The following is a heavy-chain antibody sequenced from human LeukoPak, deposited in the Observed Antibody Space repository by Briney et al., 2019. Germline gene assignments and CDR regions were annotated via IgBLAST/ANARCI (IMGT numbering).Heavy chain of an antibody. Sequence: GGSLRLSCAASGFTFSDHYMSWIRQAPGKGLEWVSYISHTGSTIQYADSVKGRFTISRDNSKNTLYLQMNSLRAEDTAVYYCAKDGSASGSYTFGYWGQGTLVTVSS. D-gene: IGHD1-26*01. V-gene: IGHV3-11*04. CDR2: ISHTGSTI. CDR1: GFTFSDHY. CDR3: AKDGSASGSYTFGY. J-gene: IGHJ4*02.